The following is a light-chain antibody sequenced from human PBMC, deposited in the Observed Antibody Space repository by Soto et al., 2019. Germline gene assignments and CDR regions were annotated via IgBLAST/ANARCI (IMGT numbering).Light chain of an antibody. CDR1: SSDVGSYNL. V-gene: IGLV2-23*01. Sequence: QSALTQPASVSGSPGQSITISCTGTSSDVGSYNLVSWYQQHPGKAPKLMIYEGSKRPSGVSNRFSGSKSGNTASLTISGLQAEDEADYYCCSYAGSSTYVCGTGNKVTVL. CDR2: EGS. J-gene: IGLJ1*01. CDR3: CSYAGSSTYV.